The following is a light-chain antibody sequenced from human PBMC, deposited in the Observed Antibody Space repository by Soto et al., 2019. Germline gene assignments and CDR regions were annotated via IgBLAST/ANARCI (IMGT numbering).Light chain of an antibody. CDR2: DAS. CDR1: QSISIW. J-gene: IGKJ1*01. V-gene: IGKV1-5*01. Sequence: DIQMTQSPSTLSASVGDRVTITCRASQSISIWLAWYQQKPGKAPKLLIYDASSLESGVPSRFSGIGSGTEFTLTISSMQPDDFATYYCQQYNSYPEFGQGTKVEIK. CDR3: QQYNSYPE.